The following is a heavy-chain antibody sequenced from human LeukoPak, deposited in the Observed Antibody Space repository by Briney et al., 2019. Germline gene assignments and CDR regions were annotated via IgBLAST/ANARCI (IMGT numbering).Heavy chain of an antibody. J-gene: IGHJ4*02. CDR3: ASDGGLTYYYGSGRRTYLDR. D-gene: IGHD3-10*01. V-gene: IGHV3-21*01. CDR2: IDSNGRYI. Sequence: GGSLRISCVASRFDLPNYNMVWVRQAPGRGLEWVSSIDSNGRYIYYADSVKGRFTISRDNHKNSVFLQMTDLRVEDTAIYYCASDGGLTYYYGSGRRTYLDRWGGGRLVTV. CDR1: RFDLPNYN.